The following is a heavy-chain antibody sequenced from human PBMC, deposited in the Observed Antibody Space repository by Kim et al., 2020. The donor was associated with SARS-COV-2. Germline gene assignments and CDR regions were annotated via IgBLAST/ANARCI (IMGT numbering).Heavy chain of an antibody. V-gene: IGHV3-30-3*01. CDR1: GFTFSSYA. D-gene: IGHD6-13*01. Sequence: GGSLRLSCAASGFTFSSYAMHWVRQAQGKGLEWVAVISYDGSNKYYADSVKGRFTISRDNSKNTLYLQMNSLRAEDTAVYYCARGHSSSWPRVFDYWGQGTLVTVSS. CDR2: ISYDGSNK. CDR3: ARGHSSSWPRVFDY. J-gene: IGHJ4*02.